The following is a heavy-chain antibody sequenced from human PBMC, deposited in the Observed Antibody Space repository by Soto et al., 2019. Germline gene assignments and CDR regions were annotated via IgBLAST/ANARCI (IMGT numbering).Heavy chain of an antibody. CDR1: GFTFSSYA. CDR3: AKGLDSGYDSFLDY. V-gene: IGHV3-23*01. J-gene: IGHJ4*02. CDR2: FSGSGGST. Sequence: EVQLLESGGGLVQPGGSLRLSCAASGFTFSSYAMSWVRQAPGKGLEWVSAFSGSGGSTYYADSVKGRFAISRDNSKNTLYLQMNSLRAEDTAVYYCAKGLDSGYDSFLDYWCQGTMVTVSS. D-gene: IGHD5-12*01.